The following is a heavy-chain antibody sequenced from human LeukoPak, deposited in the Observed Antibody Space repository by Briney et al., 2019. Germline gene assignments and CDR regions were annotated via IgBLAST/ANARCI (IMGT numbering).Heavy chain of an antibody. V-gene: IGHV1-18*01. D-gene: IGHD3-10*01. CDR2: ISAYNGNT. Sequence: ASVKVSCKASGYTFTSYGISWVRQAPGQGLEWMGWISAYNGNTNYAQKLQGRVTMTTDTSTSTAYMELRSLRSDDTAVYYCAGTTTYYYGSGSFQSDFVFDYWGQGTLVTVSS. CDR3: AGTTTYYYGSGSFQSDFVFDY. CDR1: GYTFTSYG. J-gene: IGHJ4*02.